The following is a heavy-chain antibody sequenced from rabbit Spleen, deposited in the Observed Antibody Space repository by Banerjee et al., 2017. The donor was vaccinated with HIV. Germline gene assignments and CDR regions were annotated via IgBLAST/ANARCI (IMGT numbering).Heavy chain of an antibody. D-gene: IGHD4-2*01. J-gene: IGHJ4*01. Sequence: QSLEESGGDLVKPGASLTLTCIASGVSFSGDSFSGDSYMCWVRQAPGKGLEWIACIYVGSGGGTKYASWANGRFTSSKTSSTTVTLQMTSLTAADTATYFCSRDLYGGSGRFYFDLWGQGTLVTVS. CDR2: IYVGSGGGT. CDR3: SRDLYGGSGRFYFDL. CDR1: GVSFSGDSFSGDSY. V-gene: IGHV1S40*01.